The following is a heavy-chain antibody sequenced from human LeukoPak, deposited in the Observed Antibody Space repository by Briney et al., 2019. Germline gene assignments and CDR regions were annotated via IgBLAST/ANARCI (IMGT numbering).Heavy chain of an antibody. Sequence: GGSLRLSCAASGFTFSSYGMHWVRQAPGKGLEWVAFIRYDGSNKYYADSVKGRSTISRDNSKNTLYLQMNSLRAEDTAVYYCAKSHGYSYGFDYWGQGTLVTVSS. CDR1: GFTFSSYG. J-gene: IGHJ4*02. V-gene: IGHV3-30*02. CDR3: AKSHGYSYGFDY. CDR2: IRYDGSNK. D-gene: IGHD5-18*01.